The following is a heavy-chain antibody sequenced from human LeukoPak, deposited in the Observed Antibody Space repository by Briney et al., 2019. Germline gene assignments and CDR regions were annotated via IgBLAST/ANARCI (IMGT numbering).Heavy chain of an antibody. J-gene: IGHJ4*02. D-gene: IGHD3-22*01. Sequence: SVEGRFTISRDNSKNTLYLQMNSLRAEDTAVYYCAKAIVVAYNYWGQGTLVTVSS. CDR3: AKAIVVAYNY. V-gene: IGHV3-23*01.